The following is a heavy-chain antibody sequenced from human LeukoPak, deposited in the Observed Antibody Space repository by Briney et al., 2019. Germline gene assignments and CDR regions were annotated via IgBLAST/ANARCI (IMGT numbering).Heavy chain of an antibody. Sequence: SVKVSCKDSGGTFSSYAISWVRQAPAQGLEWMGWIIPIVGPANYAQQFQGRVTITPDESTSTADMELSGRRGEDRAVYYCARSVAAAFTGFDPWGQGTLVTVSS. CDR3: ARSVAAAFTGFDP. D-gene: IGHD2-15*01. CDR1: GGTFSSYA. J-gene: IGHJ5*02. V-gene: IGHV1-69*13. CDR2: IIPIVGPA.